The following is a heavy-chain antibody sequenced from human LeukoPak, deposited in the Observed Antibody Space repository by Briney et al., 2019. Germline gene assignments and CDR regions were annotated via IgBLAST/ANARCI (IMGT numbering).Heavy chain of an antibody. V-gene: IGHV3-21*01. J-gene: IGHJ4*02. CDR3: ARSVGLIGELDY. D-gene: IGHD1-26*01. Sequence: PGGSLRPSCAASGFTFSSYSMNWVRQAPGKGLEWVSSISSSSSYIYYADSVKGRFTISRDNAKNSLYLQMNSLRAEDTAVYYCARSVGLIGELDYWGQGTLVTVSS. CDR1: GFTFSSYS. CDR2: ISSSSSYI.